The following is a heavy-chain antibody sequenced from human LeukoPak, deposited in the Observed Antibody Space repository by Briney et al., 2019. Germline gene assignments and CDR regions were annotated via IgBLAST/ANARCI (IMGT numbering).Heavy chain of an antibody. CDR3: AKDPGYSSYY. CDR2: ISGSGGST. CDR1: GFTFNAYA. D-gene: IGHD6-13*01. V-gene: IGHV3-23*01. J-gene: IGHJ4*02. Sequence: GGSLRLSCAASGFTFNAYAMSWVRQAPGKGLEWVSGISGSGGSTYYADSVKGRFTISRDNSKNTLYLQMNSLRAEDTAVYYCAKDPGYSSYYWGQGTLVTVSS.